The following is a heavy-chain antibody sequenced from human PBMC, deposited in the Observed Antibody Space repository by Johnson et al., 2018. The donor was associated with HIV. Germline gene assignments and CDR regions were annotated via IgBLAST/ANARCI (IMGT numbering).Heavy chain of an antibody. CDR2: IRYDGSNK. Sequence: QEKLVESGGGVVQPGGSLRLSCAATGFTFSSYGMHWVRQAPGKGLEWVAFIRYDGSNKYYADSVKGRFTISRDNAKNSLYLQLNSLRAEDTAVYYCARVEPIRRAIDAFDIWGQGTMVTVSS. V-gene: IGHV3-30*02. CDR3: ARVEPIRRAIDAFDI. CDR1: GFTFSSYG. J-gene: IGHJ3*02.